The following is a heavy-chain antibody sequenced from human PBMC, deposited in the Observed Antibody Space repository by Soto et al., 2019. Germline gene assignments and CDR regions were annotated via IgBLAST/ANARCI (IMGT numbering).Heavy chain of an antibody. D-gene: IGHD6-6*01. Sequence: PSETLSLTCAVSGYSISSGYYWGWIRQPPGKGLEWIGSIYHSGSTYYNPSLKSRVTISVDTSKNQFSLKLSSVTAADTAVYYCARDWTAEYSSSHPGWFDPWGQGTLVTVSS. CDR2: IYHSGST. CDR3: ARDWTAEYSSSHPGWFDP. J-gene: IGHJ5*02. V-gene: IGHV4-38-2*02. CDR1: GYSISSGYY.